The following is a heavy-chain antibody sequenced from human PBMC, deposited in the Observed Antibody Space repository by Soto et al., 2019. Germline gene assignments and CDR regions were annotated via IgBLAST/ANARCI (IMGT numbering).Heavy chain of an antibody. Sequence: ASVKVSCKASGYTFTSYYMHWVRQAPGQGLELMGIINPSGGSTSYAQKFQGRVTMTRDTSTSTVYMELSSLRSEDTAVYYCARGYDFWSGYPTNYYYYGMDVWGQGTTVTVS. CDR1: GYTFTSYY. D-gene: IGHD3-3*01. V-gene: IGHV1-46*01. CDR3: ARGYDFWSGYPTNYYYYGMDV. CDR2: INPSGGST. J-gene: IGHJ6*02.